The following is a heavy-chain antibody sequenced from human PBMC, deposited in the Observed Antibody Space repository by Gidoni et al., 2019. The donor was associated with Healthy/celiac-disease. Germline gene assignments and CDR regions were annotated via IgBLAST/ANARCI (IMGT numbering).Heavy chain of an antibody. Sequence: EVQLVESGGGLVQPGRSLRLSCAASGFTFDDYAMHWVRQAPGKGLEWVSGISWNSGSIGYADSVKGRFTISRDNAKNSLYLQMNSLRAEDTALYHCAKDRDLRARARGAFDYWGQGTLVTVSS. D-gene: IGHD3-10*01. CDR3: AKDRDLRARARGAFDY. J-gene: IGHJ4*02. CDR1: GFTFDDYA. V-gene: IGHV3-9*01. CDR2: ISWNSGSI.